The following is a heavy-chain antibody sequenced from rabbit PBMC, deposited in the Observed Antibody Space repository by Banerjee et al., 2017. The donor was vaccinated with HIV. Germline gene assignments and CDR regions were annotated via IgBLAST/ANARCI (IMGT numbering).Heavy chain of an antibody. J-gene: IGHJ4*01. V-gene: IGHV1S45*01. Sequence: QEQLVESGGGLVQPEGSLTLTCTASGFSFSNKYVMCWVRQAPGKGLEWIGCINTSSGDTNYASWAKGRFTISKTSSTTVTLQMTSLTAADTATYFCARGYSDGTGDHDLWGPGTLVTVS. CDR3: ARGYSDGTGDHDL. CDR2: INTSSGDT. CDR1: GFSFSNKYV. D-gene: IGHD6-1*01.